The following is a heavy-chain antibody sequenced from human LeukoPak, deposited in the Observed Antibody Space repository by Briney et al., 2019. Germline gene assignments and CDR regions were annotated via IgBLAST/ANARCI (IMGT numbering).Heavy chain of an antibody. Sequence: PGGSLRLSCAASGFTFSSYGMHWVRQAPGKGLEWVAVISYDGSNKYYADSVKGRFTISRDQSKNTLDLQMSSLRAEDTAIYYCARDPRCSSMSCYRSSFYGMDVWGQGTTVSLSS. CDR2: ISYDGSNK. CDR3: ARDPRCSSMSCYRSSFYGMDV. CDR1: GFTFSSYG. J-gene: IGHJ6*02. D-gene: IGHD2-2*01. V-gene: IGHV3-30*03.